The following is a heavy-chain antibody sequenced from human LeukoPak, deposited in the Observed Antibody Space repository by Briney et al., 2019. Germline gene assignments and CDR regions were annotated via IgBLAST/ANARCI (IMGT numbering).Heavy chain of an antibody. V-gene: IGHV3-23*01. CDR3: AKDPIRGHFRYCSSTSCFSWFDP. D-gene: IGHD2-2*01. J-gene: IGHJ5*02. Sequence: QAEGSLRLSCAASGFTFSSYAMSWVRQAPGKGLEWVSAISGSGGSTYYADSVKGRFTISRDNSKNTLYLQMNSLRAEDTAVYYCAKDPIRGHFRYCSSTSCFSWFDPWGQGTLVTVSS. CDR1: GFTFSSYA. CDR2: ISGSGGST.